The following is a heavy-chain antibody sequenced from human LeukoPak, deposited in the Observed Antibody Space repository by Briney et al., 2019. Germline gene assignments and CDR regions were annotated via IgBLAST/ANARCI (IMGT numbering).Heavy chain of an antibody. D-gene: IGHD3-9*01. J-gene: IGHJ3*02. Sequence: GGSLRLSCAASGFTFSSYAMHWVRQAPGKGLEWVAVISYDGSNKYYADSVKGRFTISRDNSKNTLYLQMNSLRAEDTAVYYCARTFNILTGFDAFDIWGQGTMVTVSS. CDR1: GFTFSSYA. CDR3: ARTFNILTGFDAFDI. V-gene: IGHV3-30-3*01. CDR2: ISYDGSNK.